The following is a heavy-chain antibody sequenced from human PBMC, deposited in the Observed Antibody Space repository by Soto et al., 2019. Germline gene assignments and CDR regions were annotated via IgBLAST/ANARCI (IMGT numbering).Heavy chain of an antibody. V-gene: IGHV1-69*13. J-gene: IGHJ6*02. CDR1: GGTFSSYA. Sequence: SVKVSCKASGGTFSSYAISGVRQAPGQGLEWMGGIIPIFGTANYAQKFQGRVTITADESTSTAYMELSSLRSEDTAVYYCASVDTAMVYYYGMDVWGQGTTVTVSS. CDR3: ASVDTAMVYYYGMDV. CDR2: IIPIFGTA. D-gene: IGHD5-18*01.